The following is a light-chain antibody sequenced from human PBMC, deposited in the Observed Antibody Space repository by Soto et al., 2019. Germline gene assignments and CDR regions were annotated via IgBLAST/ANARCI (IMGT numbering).Light chain of an antibody. CDR1: QSISSY. V-gene: IGKV1-39*01. Sequence: DIQMTQSPSSLSASVGDRVTITCRASQSISSYLNWYQQKPGKAPKLLIYAASSLQSGVPLRFSGSGSGTDFILTISSLQPEDFATYYCQQSYSTPLITFGPGTKVDIK. J-gene: IGKJ3*01. CDR3: QQSYSTPLIT. CDR2: AAS.